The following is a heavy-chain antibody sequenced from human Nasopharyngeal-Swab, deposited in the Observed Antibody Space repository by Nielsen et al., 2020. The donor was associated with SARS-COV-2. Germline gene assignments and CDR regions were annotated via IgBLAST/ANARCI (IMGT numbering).Heavy chain of an antibody. Sequence: GGSLRLSCATSGFTFSPYTMTWVRQAPGKGRQWISYITSGNSVQYHDSVRGRFTISRANAKNSLYLQMNSLTAEDTAVYYCARERGGGYGDYWGQGTLVTVSS. V-gene: IGHV3-48*04. J-gene: IGHJ4*02. CDR3: ARERGGGYGDY. CDR2: ITSGNSV. D-gene: IGHD5-12*01. CDR1: GFTFSPYT.